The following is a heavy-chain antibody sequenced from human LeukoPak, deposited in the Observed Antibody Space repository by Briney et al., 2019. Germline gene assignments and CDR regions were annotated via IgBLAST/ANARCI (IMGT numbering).Heavy chain of an antibody. CDR2: INSDGSNT. CDR3: LAGTKA. J-gene: IGHJ4*02. D-gene: IGHD4-17*01. Sequence: GGSLRLSCAASGFTFSYYEMNWVRQVPGKGLVWVSRINSDGSNTNYADSVKGRFTISRDNAQNTLYLQMNSLRAEGTAVYYCLAGTKAWGQGTLVTVSS. V-gene: IGHV3-74*01. CDR1: GFTFSYYE.